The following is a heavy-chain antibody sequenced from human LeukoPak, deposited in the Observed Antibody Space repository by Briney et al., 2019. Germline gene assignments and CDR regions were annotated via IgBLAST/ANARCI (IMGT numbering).Heavy chain of an antibody. CDR1: GFTFSNHQ. CDR2: IKQDGGEK. Sequence: GGSLRLPCAGSGFTFSNHQMNWVRRAPGKGLEWVAKIKQDGGEKHYVDSVKGRFTISRDNAKNSLYLQMNSLRVEDTAMYYCARWNYDSGSWVLDYWGQGTLVTVSS. D-gene: IGHD3-10*01. CDR3: ARWNYDSGSWVLDY. V-gene: IGHV3-7*05. J-gene: IGHJ4*02.